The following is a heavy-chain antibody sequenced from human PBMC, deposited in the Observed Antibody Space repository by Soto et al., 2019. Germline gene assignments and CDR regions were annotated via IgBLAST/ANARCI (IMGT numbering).Heavy chain of an antibody. Sequence: QVQLQQWGAGLLKPSETLSLTCAVYGGSFSGYYWSWIRQPPGKGLEWIGEINHSGSTNYNPSLKSRVTISVDTSKNQFSLKVSSVTAADTAVYYCARRIEYSSSSAYYYGMDVWGQGTTVTVSS. D-gene: IGHD6-6*01. J-gene: IGHJ6*02. CDR2: INHSGST. V-gene: IGHV4-34*01. CDR1: GGSFSGYY. CDR3: ARRIEYSSSSAYYYGMDV.